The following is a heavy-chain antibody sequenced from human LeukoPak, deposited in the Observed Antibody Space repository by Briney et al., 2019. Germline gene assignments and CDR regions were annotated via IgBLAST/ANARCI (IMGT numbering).Heavy chain of an antibody. CDR2: IRFDESKA. CDR3: AKDLYGSGSYEIRLFDY. J-gene: IGHJ4*02. CDR1: GFTFSSYG. D-gene: IGHD3-10*01. Sequence: GGSLRLSCAASGFTFSSYGMHWVRQPPGKGMEWVAFIRFDESKAFYADSVKGRFTISRDNSRNTLFLQMISLRVEDTAVYYCAKDLYGSGSYEIRLFDYWGQGTLVTVSS. V-gene: IGHV3-30*02.